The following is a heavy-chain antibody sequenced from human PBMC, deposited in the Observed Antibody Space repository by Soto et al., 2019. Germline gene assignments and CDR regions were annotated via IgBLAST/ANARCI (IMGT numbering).Heavy chain of an antibody. Sequence: GGSLRLSCAASGFTFSSYWMHWVRQAPVKGLVWVSRINSDGSSTSYADSVKARFTISRDNAKNTLYLQMNSLRAEDTAVYYCAREPGYSNYQDAFDIWGQGTMVTVSS. D-gene: IGHD4-4*01. CDR1: GFTFSSYW. V-gene: IGHV3-74*01. CDR3: AREPGYSNYQDAFDI. CDR2: INSDGSST. J-gene: IGHJ3*02.